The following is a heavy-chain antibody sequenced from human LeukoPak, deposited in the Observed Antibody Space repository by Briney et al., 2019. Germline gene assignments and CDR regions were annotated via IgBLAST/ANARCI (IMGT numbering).Heavy chain of an antibody. V-gene: IGHV3-11*01. CDR2: ISSSGSTI. D-gene: IGHD3-9*01. Sequence: PGGSLRLSCAASGFTFSDYYMSWIRQAPGKGLEWVSYISSSGSTIYYADSVKGRFTTSRDNAKNSLYLQMNSLRAEDTAVYYCARDASWYDILTGYYKLYYFDYWGQGTLVTVSS. J-gene: IGHJ4*02. CDR1: GFTFSDYY. CDR3: ARDASWYDILTGYYKLYYFDY.